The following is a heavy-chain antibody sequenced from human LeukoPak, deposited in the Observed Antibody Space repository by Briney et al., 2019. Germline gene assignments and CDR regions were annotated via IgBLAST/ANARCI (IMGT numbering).Heavy chain of an antibody. J-gene: IGHJ4*02. CDR1: GFSFSSYA. V-gene: IGHV3-23*01. CDR2: ISGGGGST. Sequence: GESLRLSCAASGFSFSSYAMSWVRQSPGKGLEWVSAISGGGGSTHYADSVKGRFTISRDNSKNTLYLQMNSLRADDTAVYYCAKFFDILTGYFDSWGQGTLVTVSS. D-gene: IGHD3-9*01. CDR3: AKFFDILTGYFDS.